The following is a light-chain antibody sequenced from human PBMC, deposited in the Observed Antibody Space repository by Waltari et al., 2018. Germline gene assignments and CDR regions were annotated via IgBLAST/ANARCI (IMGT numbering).Light chain of an antibody. CDR1: KDINNY. CDR2: DAS. CDR3: QQFHSLLT. V-gene: IGKV1-33*01. J-gene: IGKJ4*01. Sequence: DIQMTQSPSSLSASVGDSVTHTCHASKDINNYLNWYQQKPGKAPKLLSYDASHLETGVPSRFSGSGSGTTFTFTISSLQPEDIATYYCQQFHSLLTFGGGTKVEIK.